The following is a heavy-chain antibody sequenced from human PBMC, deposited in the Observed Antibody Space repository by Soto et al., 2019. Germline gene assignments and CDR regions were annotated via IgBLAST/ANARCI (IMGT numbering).Heavy chain of an antibody. J-gene: IGHJ6*02. V-gene: IGHV1-69*12. CDR2: IIPIFGTA. D-gene: IGHD1-26*01. CDR3: ASHGIPSPNSSPYYYYGMDV. CDR1: GGTFSSYA. Sequence: QVQLVQSGAEVKKPGSSVKVSCKASGGTFSSYAISWVRQAPGQGLEWMGGIIPIFGTANYAQKFQGRVTITADESTSTAYMELSSLRSEDTAVYYCASHGIPSPNSSPYYYYGMDVWGQGTTVTVSS.